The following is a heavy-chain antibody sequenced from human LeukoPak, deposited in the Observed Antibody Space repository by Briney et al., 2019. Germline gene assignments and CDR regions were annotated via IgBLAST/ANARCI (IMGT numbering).Heavy chain of an antibody. CDR1: GGSISSYY. CDR2: IYYSGST. V-gene: IGHV4-59*01. J-gene: IGHJ3*02. D-gene: IGHD2-21*02. CDR3: VRKAVVVTAIPFVYAFDI. Sequence: PSETLSLTCTVSGGSISSYYWSWIRQPPGKGLEWIGYIYYSGSTNYNPSLKSRVTISVDTSKNQFSLKLSSVTAADTAVYYCVRKAVVVTAIPFVYAFDIWGQGTMVTVSS.